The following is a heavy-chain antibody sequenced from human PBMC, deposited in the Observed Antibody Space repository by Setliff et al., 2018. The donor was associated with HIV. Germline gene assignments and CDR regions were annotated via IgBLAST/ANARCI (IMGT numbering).Heavy chain of an antibody. D-gene: IGHD2-8*01. CDR1: GGSISSSTYY. Sequence: LSLTCSVSGGSISSSTYYWGWIRQPPGKGLEWIGDIFYTGSTYYNPSLKSRVAISVDTSENQFSPKLNSVTAADTAVYYCARRGRDGVFIMFATGFDPWGQGALVTVSS. V-gene: IGHV4-39*01. J-gene: IGHJ5*02. CDR2: IFYTGST. CDR3: ARRGRDGVFIMFATGFDP.